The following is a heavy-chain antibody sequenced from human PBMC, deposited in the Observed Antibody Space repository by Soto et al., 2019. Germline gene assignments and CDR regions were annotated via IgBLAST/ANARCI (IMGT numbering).Heavy chain of an antibody. D-gene: IGHD3-22*01. J-gene: IGHJ4*02. V-gene: IGHV3-30*18. CDR3: AKDPFRNYYGSTNPLPSYFDY. CDR2: ISYDGSNK. Sequence: QVQLVESGGGVVQPGRSLRLSCAASGFTFSSYGMHWVRQAPGKGLEWVAVISYDGSNKYYADSVKGRLTISRDNSKNTLYLQMNSLRAEDTAVYYCAKDPFRNYYGSTNPLPSYFDYWGQGTLVTVSS. CDR1: GFTFSSYG.